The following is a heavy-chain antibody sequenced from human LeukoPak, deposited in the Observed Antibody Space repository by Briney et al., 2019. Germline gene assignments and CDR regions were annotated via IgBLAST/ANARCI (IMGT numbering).Heavy chain of an antibody. CDR1: GFPFIEYS. D-gene: IGHD1-1*01. CDR2: IGIDSGNT. CDR3: ARDHNYAFDN. J-gene: IGHJ4*02. Sequence: PGGSLRLSCTASGFPFIEYSMNWVRQAPGKGLGWISYIGIDSGNTKYADSVRGRFTISADKAKNSLYLQMNSLRVEDTAVYYCARDHNYAFDNWGQETLVSVAS. V-gene: IGHV3-48*01.